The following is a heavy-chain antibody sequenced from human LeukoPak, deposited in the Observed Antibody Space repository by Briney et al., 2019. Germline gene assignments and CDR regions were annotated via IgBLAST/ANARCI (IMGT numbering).Heavy chain of an antibody. CDR3: AKDHHYDILTGYFDY. D-gene: IGHD3-9*01. J-gene: IGHJ4*02. CDR2: IRYDGSNK. V-gene: IGHV3-30*02. CDR1: GFTFSAYG. Sequence: GGSLRLSCAASGFTFSAYGMHWVRQAPGKGLEWVTFIRYDGSNKYYTDSVRGRFTVSRDNSKNTLYLQMNSLRAEDTAVYYCAKDHHYDILTGYFDYWGQGSLVTVSS.